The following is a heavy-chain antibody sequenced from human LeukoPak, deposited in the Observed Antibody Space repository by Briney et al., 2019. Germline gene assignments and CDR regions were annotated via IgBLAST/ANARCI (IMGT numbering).Heavy chain of an antibody. J-gene: IGHJ5*02. CDR3: ARGLGIFGVSWFDP. V-gene: IGHV4-34*01. Sequence: SETLSLTCVVYGGSFSGYFWSWIRQPPGKGREWIGEINHSGSTNYNPSLKSRVTISVDTSKNQFSLKLSSVTAADTAVYYCARGLGIFGVSWFDPWGQGTLVTVSS. CDR2: INHSGST. D-gene: IGHD3-3*01. CDR1: GGSFSGYF.